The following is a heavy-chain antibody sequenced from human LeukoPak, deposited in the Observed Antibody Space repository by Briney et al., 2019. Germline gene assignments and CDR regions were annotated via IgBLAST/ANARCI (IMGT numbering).Heavy chain of an antibody. J-gene: IGHJ5*02. CDR1: GGSISSSSYY. V-gene: IGHV4-39*07. Sequence: PSETLSLTCTVSGGSISSSSYYWGWIRQPPGKGLEWIGSIYYSGSTYYNPSLKSRVTISVYTSKNQFSLKLSSVTAADTAVYYCASKGYCSGGSCYRNWFDPWGQGTLVTVSS. CDR3: ASKGYCSGGSCYRNWFDP. CDR2: IYYSGST. D-gene: IGHD2-15*01.